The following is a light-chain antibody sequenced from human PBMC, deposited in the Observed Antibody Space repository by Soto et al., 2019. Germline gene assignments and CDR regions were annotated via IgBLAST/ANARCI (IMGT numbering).Light chain of an antibody. CDR2: GAS. CDR3: QQYNKWPQT. CDR1: QSVAND. J-gene: IGKJ5*01. Sequence: EIVMTQSPATLSVSPGERATLSCRASQSVANDLAWYQHKPGQAPRLLTHGASTRATGIPARFSGVGSGTEFTLTISSLQSEDFAVSYCQQYNKWPQTFGQGTRLEI. V-gene: IGKV3-15*01.